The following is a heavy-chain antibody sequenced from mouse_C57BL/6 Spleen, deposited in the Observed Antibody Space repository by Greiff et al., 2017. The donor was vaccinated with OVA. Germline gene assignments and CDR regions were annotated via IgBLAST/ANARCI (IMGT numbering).Heavy chain of an antibody. CDR3: ARPNWGGFDY. CDR2: IYPSDSET. V-gene: IGHV1-61*01. J-gene: IGHJ2*01. CDR1: VYTFTSYW. D-gene: IGHD4-1*01. Sequence: QVQLQQPGAELVRPGSSVKLSCKASVYTFTSYWMGWVKQRPGQGLEWIGNIYPSDSETHYNQKFKDKATLTVDKSSSTAYMQLSSLTSEDSAVYYCARPNWGGFDYWGQGTTLTVSS.